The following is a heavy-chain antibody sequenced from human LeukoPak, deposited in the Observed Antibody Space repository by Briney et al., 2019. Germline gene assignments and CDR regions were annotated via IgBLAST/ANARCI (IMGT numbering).Heavy chain of an antibody. V-gene: IGHV3-74*01. CDR1: GFTFSSYS. Sequence: GGPLRLSCAASGFTFSSYSMNWVRQAPGKGLVWVSRIYVDGRTTNYADSVKGRFTISRDNAKNTVYLEMNSLSVEDTATYYCIRDFRSADLWGQGTLVTVTS. CDR2: IYVDGRTT. CDR3: IRDFRSADL. J-gene: IGHJ5*02.